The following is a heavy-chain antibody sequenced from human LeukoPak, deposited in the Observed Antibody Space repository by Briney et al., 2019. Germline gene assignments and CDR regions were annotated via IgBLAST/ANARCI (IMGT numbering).Heavy chain of an antibody. J-gene: IGHJ4*02. Sequence: PGGSLRLSCATSGFTFDNYAMHWVRQAPGKGLEWVSGITWNSGSIAYADSVKGRFTISRDNAKNSLYLQMNSLTADDVAFYYYTRSTGWYNYFDYWGQGALVTVSS. CDR1: GFTFDNYA. CDR2: ITWNSGSI. D-gene: IGHD6-19*01. CDR3: TRSTGWYNYFDY. V-gene: IGHV3-9*03.